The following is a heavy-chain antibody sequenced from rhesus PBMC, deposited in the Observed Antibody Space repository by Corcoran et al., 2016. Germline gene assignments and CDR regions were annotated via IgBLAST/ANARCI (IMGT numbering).Heavy chain of an antibody. J-gene: IGHJ4*01. CDR1: GGSISSSY. D-gene: IGHD5-24*01. Sequence: QVQLQESGPGLVKPSETLSLTCAVSGGSISSSYWSWIRQAPGKGLEWIGRIDSSGSTYHHPTLKSRVTLAVDTAQNQFSLKLSSVTAADTAVYYCARQGPYGGYSFDYWGQGVLVTVSS. V-gene: IGHV4S11*01. CDR2: IDSSGST. CDR3: ARQGPYGGYSFDY.